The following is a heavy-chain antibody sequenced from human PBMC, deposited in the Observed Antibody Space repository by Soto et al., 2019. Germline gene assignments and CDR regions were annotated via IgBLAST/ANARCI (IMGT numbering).Heavy chain of an antibody. CDR2: TFHSGST. Sequence: QVQLQESGPGLVKPSETLSLTCTVSGGSVSSSYWAWIQQPPGKGLEWIGYTFHSGSTKYNPSLKSRVTMSVDTSENQFSLKLSSVTAADTAVYYCARDQSGTQYFDLWGRGTLVIVSS. V-gene: IGHV4-59*02. CDR3: ARDQSGTQYFDL. J-gene: IGHJ2*01. CDR1: GGSVSSSY. D-gene: IGHD1-7*01.